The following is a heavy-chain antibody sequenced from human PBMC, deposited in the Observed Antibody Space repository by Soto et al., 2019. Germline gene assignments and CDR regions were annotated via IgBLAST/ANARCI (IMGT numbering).Heavy chain of an antibody. J-gene: IGHJ4*02. D-gene: IGHD3-3*01. CDR2: ISPYNGNT. Sequence: QVQLVQSGAEVKRPGASVKVSCKASGYTFRNYGITWVRQAPGQGLEWMAWISPYNGNTNYAQDLQGRVTMTTDTSTSTAYMALRSLTSEDPAMYYCARDLVSGSDFWRAYNGGYFDYWGQGTRVTVSS. CDR1: GYTFRNYG. CDR3: ARDLVSGSDFWRAYNGGYFDY. V-gene: IGHV1-18*01.